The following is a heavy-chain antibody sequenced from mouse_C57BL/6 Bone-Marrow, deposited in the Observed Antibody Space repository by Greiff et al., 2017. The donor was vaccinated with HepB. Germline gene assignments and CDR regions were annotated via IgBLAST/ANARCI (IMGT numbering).Heavy chain of an antibody. CDR3: ARSRRGFAY. Sequence: QLRRSEARRLGPGTSGRVSAKPSGYASPNSLIGWVKQRPGQGLEWIGVINPGSGGTNYNEKFKGKATLTADKSSSTAYMQLSSLTSEDSAVYFCARSRRGFAYWGQGTLVTVSA. CDR2: INPGSGGT. V-gene: IGHV1-54*01. CDR1: GYASPNSL. J-gene: IGHJ3*01.